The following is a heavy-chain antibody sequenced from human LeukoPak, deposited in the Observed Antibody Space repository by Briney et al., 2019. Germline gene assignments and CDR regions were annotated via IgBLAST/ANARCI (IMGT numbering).Heavy chain of an antibody. Sequence: SETLSLTCAVYGGSFSGYYWSWIRQPPGKGLEWIGEINHSGSTNDNPSLKRRVTISVDTSKNQFSLKLSSVTAADTAVYYCARGVAVAGTGRSRFDYWGQGTLVTVSS. CDR3: ARGVAVAGTGRSRFDY. J-gene: IGHJ4*02. CDR2: INHSGST. V-gene: IGHV4-34*01. D-gene: IGHD6-19*01. CDR1: GGSFSGYY.